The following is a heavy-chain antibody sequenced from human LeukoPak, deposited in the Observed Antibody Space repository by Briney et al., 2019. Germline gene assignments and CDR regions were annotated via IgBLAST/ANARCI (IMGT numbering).Heavy chain of an antibody. J-gene: IGHJ4*02. D-gene: IGHD3-22*01. V-gene: IGHV1-18*01. CDR1: GYTFTSYG. Sequence: ASVKVSCTASGYTFTSYGISWVRQAPGQGLEWMGWISAYNGNTNYAQKLQGRVTMTTDTSTSTAYMELRSLRSDDTAVYYCARDRAQWDYDSSGYLRDYFDYWGQGTLVTVSS. CDR2: ISAYNGNT. CDR3: ARDRAQWDYDSSGYLRDYFDY.